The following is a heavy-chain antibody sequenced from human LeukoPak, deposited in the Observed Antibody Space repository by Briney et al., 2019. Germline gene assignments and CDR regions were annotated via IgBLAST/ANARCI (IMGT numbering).Heavy chain of an antibody. CDR2: VNQDGSKQ. V-gene: IGHV3-7*01. D-gene: IGHD2-2*01. J-gene: IGHJ4*02. CDR3: ARAGVWCNSTTCYPEAFDY. Sequence: GGSLRLSCTASGFTFSSYWMSWVRQAAGKGLEWVANVNQDGSKQYYADSVKGRFTMSRDNAKNSLYLQMSSLRPEDTGVYYCARAGVWCNSTTCYPEAFDYWGQGSLVTVSS. CDR1: GFTFSSYW.